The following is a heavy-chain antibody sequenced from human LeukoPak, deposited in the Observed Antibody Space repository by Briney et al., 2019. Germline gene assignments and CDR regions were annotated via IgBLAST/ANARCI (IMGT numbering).Heavy chain of an antibody. V-gene: IGHV5-51*01. CDR1: GYSFTTYW. D-gene: IGHD3-9*01. J-gene: IGHJ4*02. CDR3: ARRNYDILTGYYNDYFDY. CDR2: IYPGDSDT. Sequence: HGESLKISCKGSGYSFTTYWIGWVRQMPGKGLEWMGIIYPGDSDTRYSPSFQGQVTISADKSISTAYLQWSSLKASDTAMYYCARRNYDILTGYYNDYFDYWGQGTLVTVSS.